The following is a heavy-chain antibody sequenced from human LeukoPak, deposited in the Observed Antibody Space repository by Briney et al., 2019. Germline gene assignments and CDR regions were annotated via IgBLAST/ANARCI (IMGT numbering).Heavy chain of an antibody. CDR1: GFTFSSYS. V-gene: IGHV3-21*01. Sequence: GGSLRLSCAAYGFTFSSYSMNWVRQAPGKGLEWVSSISSSSSYIYYADSVKGRSTISRDNAKNSLYLQMNSLRAEDTAVYYCASPACSSTSCYSGLDVWGKGTTVTVSS. CDR3: ASPACSSTSCYSGLDV. CDR2: ISSSSSYI. D-gene: IGHD2-2*01. J-gene: IGHJ6*04.